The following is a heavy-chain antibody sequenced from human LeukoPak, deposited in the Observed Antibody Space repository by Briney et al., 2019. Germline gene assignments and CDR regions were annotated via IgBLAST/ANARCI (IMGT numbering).Heavy chain of an antibody. CDR3: ARDYGGNSAPFDY. V-gene: IGHV1-2*02. CDR1: GYTFTGYY. CDR2: INPNSGGT. J-gene: IGHJ4*02. Sequence: ASVTVSCKASGYTFTGYYMHWVRPAPGQGLEWMGWINPNSGGTNYAQKFQGRVTITRDTSIRTAYMELSRPRSDDTAVYYCARDYGGNSAPFDYGGQGTLVTVSS. D-gene: IGHD4-23*01.